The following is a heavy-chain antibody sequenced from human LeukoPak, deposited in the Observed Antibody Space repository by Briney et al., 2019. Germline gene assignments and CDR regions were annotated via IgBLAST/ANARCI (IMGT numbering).Heavy chain of an antibody. CDR2: INPNGGGT. V-gene: IGHV1-2*04. CDR1: GYTFTANY. D-gene: IGHD2-2*01. Sequence: ASVKVSCKASGYTFTANYIHWARQAPGQGLEWMGWINPNGGGTHYVQKFQGWVTLTRDTSISTLYMELSSLKSDDTAVYYCARGFGTSWFDYWGQGTLVTVSS. J-gene: IGHJ4*02. CDR3: ARGFGTSWFDY.